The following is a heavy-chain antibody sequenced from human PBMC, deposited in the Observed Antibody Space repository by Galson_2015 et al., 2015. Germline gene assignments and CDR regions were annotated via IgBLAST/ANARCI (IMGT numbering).Heavy chain of an antibody. D-gene: IGHD4-23*01. V-gene: IGHV4-4*02. CDR3: ARSTDYGGEGNWFDP. J-gene: IGHJ5*02. CDR1: GGSISSSNW. Sequence: ETLSLTCAVSGGSISSSNWWSWVRQPPGKGLEWIGEIYHSGSTNYNPSLKSRVTISVDKSKNQFSLKLSSVTAADTAVYYCARSTDYGGEGNWFDPWGQGTLVTVSS. CDR2: IYHSGST.